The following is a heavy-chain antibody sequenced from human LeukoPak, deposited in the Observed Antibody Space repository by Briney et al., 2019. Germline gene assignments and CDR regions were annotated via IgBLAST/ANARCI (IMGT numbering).Heavy chain of an antibody. J-gene: IGHJ4*02. CDR3: ARVKVDFWSGTAFDC. V-gene: IGHV1-46*01. CDR2: ISPSGGST. CDR1: GYTFTSNY. Sequence: ASVKVSCKAFGYTFTSNYMHWVRQAPGQGPEWMGVISPSGGSTTYAQKFQGRVTLTRDMSTSTDYLELSSLRAEDTAVYYCARVKVDFWSGTAFDCWGQGTLVTVSS. D-gene: IGHD3-3*01.